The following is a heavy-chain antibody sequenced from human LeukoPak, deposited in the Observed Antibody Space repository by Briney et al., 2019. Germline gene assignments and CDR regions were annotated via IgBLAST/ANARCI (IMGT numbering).Heavy chain of an antibody. V-gene: IGHV3-9*03. CDR3: AKDSGPMVRGITWFDP. CDR2: MSWNSGSI. Sequence: GRSLRLSCAASGFTFDDYAMHWVRQAPGKGLEWVSGMSWNSGSIGYADSVKGRFTISRDNAKNSLYLQMNSLRAEDMALYYCAKDSGPMVRGITWFDPWGQGTLVTVSS. D-gene: IGHD3-10*01. J-gene: IGHJ5*02. CDR1: GFTFDDYA.